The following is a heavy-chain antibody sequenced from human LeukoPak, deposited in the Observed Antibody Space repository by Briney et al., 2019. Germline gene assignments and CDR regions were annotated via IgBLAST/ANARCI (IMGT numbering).Heavy chain of an antibody. CDR3: AREDEPGIAAASD. J-gene: IGHJ4*02. V-gene: IGHV1-3*01. CDR2: INAGNGNT. Sequence: ASVKVSCKASGYTFTSYAMHWVRQAPGQRLEWMGWINAGNGNTKYSQKFQGRDTITRDTSASTAYMELSSLRSEDTAVYYCAREDEPGIAAASDWGQGTLVTVSS. D-gene: IGHD6-13*01. CDR1: GYTFTSYA.